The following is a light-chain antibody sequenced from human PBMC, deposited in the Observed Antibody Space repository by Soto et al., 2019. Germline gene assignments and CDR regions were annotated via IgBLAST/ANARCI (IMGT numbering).Light chain of an antibody. CDR1: QSVSSN. Sequence: EIVMTQSPATLSVSPGERATLSCRASQSVSSNLAWYQQKPGQAPRLLIDVASTRATSLPARFSGSGSGTDFGLISSSLQEEYVVVYYWQQYNNWPLTFGGGTKVEIK. CDR2: VAS. J-gene: IGKJ4*01. CDR3: QQYNNWPLT. V-gene: IGKV3-15*01.